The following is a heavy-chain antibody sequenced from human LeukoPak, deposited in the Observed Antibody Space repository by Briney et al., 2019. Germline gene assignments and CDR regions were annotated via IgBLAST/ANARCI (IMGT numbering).Heavy chain of an antibody. J-gene: IGHJ4*02. CDR3: ARHFLGYSGSSYYFDY. V-gene: IGHV5-51*01. CDR1: GYRFTSYW. Sequence: GESLEISCKGSGYRFTSYWIGWVRQVPGKGLEWMGIIYPGDSDTRYSPSFQGQVTISADKSISTAYLQWSSLKASDTAMYYCARHFLGYSGSSYYFDYWGQGTLVTVSS. CDR2: IYPGDSDT. D-gene: IGHD6-6*01.